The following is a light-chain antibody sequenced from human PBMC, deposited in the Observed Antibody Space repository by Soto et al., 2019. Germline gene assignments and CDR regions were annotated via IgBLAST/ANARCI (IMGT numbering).Light chain of an antibody. CDR2: KAS. Sequence: DIQMTQSPSTLSASVGDRVTITCRASQSISSWLAWYQQKPGKAPNLLIYKASSLESGVPSRFRCSVAGTDVTLTISILQPDDFATYYCQHDKSYPLTFGGGTKVEIK. J-gene: IGKJ4*01. CDR1: QSISSW. CDR3: QHDKSYPLT. V-gene: IGKV1-5*03.